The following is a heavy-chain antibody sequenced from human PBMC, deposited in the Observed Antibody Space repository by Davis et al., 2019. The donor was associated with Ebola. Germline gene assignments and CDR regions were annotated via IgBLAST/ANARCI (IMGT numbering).Heavy chain of an antibody. J-gene: IGHJ5*02. CDR2: IYSGGST. CDR3: ARGSADTYGSQLPSYNWFDP. Sequence: GESLKISCAASGFTVSSYAMSWVRQAPGKGLEWVSVIYSGGSTYYADSVKGRFTISRDNSKNTLYLQMNSLRAEDTAVYYCARGSADTYGSQLPSYNWFDPWGQGTLVTVSS. D-gene: IGHD2-2*01. V-gene: IGHV3-66*02. CDR1: GFTVSSYA.